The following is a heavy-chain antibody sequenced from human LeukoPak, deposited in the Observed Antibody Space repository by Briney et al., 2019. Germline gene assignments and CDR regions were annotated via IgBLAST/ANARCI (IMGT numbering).Heavy chain of an antibody. V-gene: IGHV1-2*02. Sequence: GASVKVSCKASGYTFTGYYIHWVRQAPGQGLEWMGWINPDSGGTNYAQKFQGRVTMTRDTSISTVYMALSSLRSDDTAVFYCARERALCSSSSCSPFDNWGQGTLVTVSS. J-gene: IGHJ4*02. D-gene: IGHD2-2*01. CDR1: GYTFTGYY. CDR2: INPDSGGT. CDR3: ARERALCSSSSCSPFDN.